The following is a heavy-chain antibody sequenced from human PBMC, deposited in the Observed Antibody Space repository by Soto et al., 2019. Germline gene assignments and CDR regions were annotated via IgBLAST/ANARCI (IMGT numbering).Heavy chain of an antibody. CDR2: IKSKIDGGTT. CDR3: AKDQTTEHYDIHLWGTRDY. CDR1: GFTFTTAW. Sequence: GGSLILSCAASGFTFTTAWINWVRKAPGKGLEWVGRIKSKIDGGTTDFAAPVKGRFAISRDDSRNMVYFQMNSLEIEDTAVYYCAKDQTTEHYDIHLWGTRDYWGQGTLVTVSS. J-gene: IGHJ4*02. D-gene: IGHD3-9*01. V-gene: IGHV3-15*07.